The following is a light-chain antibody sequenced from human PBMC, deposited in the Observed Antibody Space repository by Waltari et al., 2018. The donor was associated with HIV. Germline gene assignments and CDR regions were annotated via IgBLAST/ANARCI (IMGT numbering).Light chain of an antibody. Sequence: DIQMTQSPSSVSASVGDRVHITCRANQSISNWLAWYQLRPGKAPNLLIYAGSKLQSGVPSRFGGSGFGTTFTLSISSLQPEDFATYYCQQANSFPLTLGGGTKVEIK. CDR2: AGS. CDR1: QSISNW. CDR3: QQANSFPLT. J-gene: IGKJ4*01. V-gene: IGKV1-12*01.